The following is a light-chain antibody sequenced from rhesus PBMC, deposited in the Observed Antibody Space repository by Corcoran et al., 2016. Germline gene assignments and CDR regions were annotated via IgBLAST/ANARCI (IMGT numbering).Light chain of an antibody. Sequence: DVVMTRSPLSLPITPGQPASISSRSRQRLVHSNGNTYLSWYQQKPGPPPRRLIYQVSHRDCGVPDRFSGKGAGTDFTLKSSRVEAEDCGVYYCGQGTNVPVTFGPGTKLDI. V-gene: IGKV2-65*01. J-gene: IGKJ3*01. CDR1: QRLVHSNGNTY. CDR2: QVS. CDR3: GQGTNVPVT.